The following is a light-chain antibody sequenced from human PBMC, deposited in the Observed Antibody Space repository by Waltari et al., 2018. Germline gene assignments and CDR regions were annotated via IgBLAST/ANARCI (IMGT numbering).Light chain of an antibody. CDR1: QSVSSN. V-gene: IGKV3D-15*01. Sequence: EIVMTQSPATLSVSPGESVPLSCWASQSVSSNLAWYQQKPGQGPSLLIYDAYTRAPGIPARFSGSGSGTEFTLTISSLTSEDFAIYYCQQYINWPSFTFGPGTKVDIK. CDR2: DAY. J-gene: IGKJ3*01. CDR3: QQYINWPSFT.